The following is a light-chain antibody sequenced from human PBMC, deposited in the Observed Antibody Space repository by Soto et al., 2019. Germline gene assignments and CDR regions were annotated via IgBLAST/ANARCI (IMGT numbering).Light chain of an antibody. J-gene: IGKJ5*01. CDR1: QSVSSN. V-gene: IGKV3-20*01. CDR2: GAS. CDR3: QQYGSSPIT. Sequence: ETVITQSPPTRSVSPWERATLSCRASQSVSSNLAWYQQKPGQAPRLLIYGASSRATGIPDRFSGSGSGTDFTLTISRLEPEDFAVYYCQQYGSSPITFGQGTRLEIK.